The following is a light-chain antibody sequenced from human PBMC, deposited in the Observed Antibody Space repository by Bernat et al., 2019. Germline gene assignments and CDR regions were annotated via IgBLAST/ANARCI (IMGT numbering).Light chain of an antibody. V-gene: IGLV2-11*01. CDR3: SSYTATYTLVV. CDR2: DVS. J-gene: IGLJ2*01. CDR1: SNDIGGYNY. Sequence: QSALTQPRSVSGSPGQSVTISCTGTSNDIGGYNYVSWYQQHPGEVPKLIIYDVSQRPSGDPDRFPASKPGNTASLTISGLQIEDEADYYCSSYTATYTLVVFGGGTQLTVL.